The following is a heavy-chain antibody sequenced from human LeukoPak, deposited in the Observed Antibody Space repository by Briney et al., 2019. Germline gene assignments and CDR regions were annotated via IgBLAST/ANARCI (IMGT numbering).Heavy chain of an antibody. Sequence: SETLSLTCTVSGGSISSYYWSWIRQPPGKGLEWIGYIYYSGSTNYNPFLKSRVTISVDTSKNQFSLKLSSVTAADTAVYYCARDRLQNAFDIWGQGTMVTVSS. CDR3: ARDRLQNAFDI. J-gene: IGHJ3*02. CDR2: IYYSGST. V-gene: IGHV4-59*01. D-gene: IGHD4-11*01. CDR1: GGSISSYY.